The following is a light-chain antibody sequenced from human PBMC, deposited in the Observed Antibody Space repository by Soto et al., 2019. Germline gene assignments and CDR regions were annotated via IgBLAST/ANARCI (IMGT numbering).Light chain of an antibody. CDR1: SSDVGSYNR. Sequence: QSALTQPPSVSGSPGQSVTISCTGTSSDVGSYNRVSWYQQPPGTAPKLMIYEVSNRPSGVPDRFSGSKSGNTASPTISGLQAEDEADYYCSSYTSSSTFVVFGTGTKLTVL. J-gene: IGLJ1*01. CDR3: SSYTSSSTFVV. V-gene: IGLV2-18*02. CDR2: EVS.